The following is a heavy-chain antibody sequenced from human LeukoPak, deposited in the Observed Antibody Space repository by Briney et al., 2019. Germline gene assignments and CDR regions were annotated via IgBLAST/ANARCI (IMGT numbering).Heavy chain of an antibody. CDR2: ISSRSTYI. D-gene: IGHD2-21*02. Sequence: PGGSLRLSCAASGFTFSTYSMNWVRHAPGKGLEWVSSISSRSTYIYYADSVKGRFTISRDNAENSLYLQMNSLRADDAAVYYCTRGVGYCHGGDCYIASWGQGALVTVSA. J-gene: IGHJ5*02. CDR3: TRGVGYCHGGDCYIAS. V-gene: IGHV3-21*01. CDR1: GFTFSTYS.